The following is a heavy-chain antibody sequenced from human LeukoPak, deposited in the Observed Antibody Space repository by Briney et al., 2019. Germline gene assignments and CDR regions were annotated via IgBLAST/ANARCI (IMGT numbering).Heavy chain of an antibody. D-gene: IGHD2-15*01. CDR3: AKQYCSGGRCHFDY. V-gene: IGHV3-23*01. Sequence: GGSLRLSCAASGFTFSSYAMSWVRQAPGKGLEWVSAISGSGGSTYYADSVKGRLTISRDNAKNSLYLQMNSLRAEDTAVYYCAKQYCSGGRCHFDYWGQGTLVTVSS. J-gene: IGHJ4*02. CDR1: GFTFSSYA. CDR2: ISGSGGST.